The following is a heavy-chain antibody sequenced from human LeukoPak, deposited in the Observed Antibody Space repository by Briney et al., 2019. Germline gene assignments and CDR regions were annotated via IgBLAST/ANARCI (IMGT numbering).Heavy chain of an antibody. CDR3: ARVLSRWFDP. CDR2: IYYSGST. J-gene: IGHJ5*02. Sequence: PSETLSLTCTVSGGSISSSSYYWSWIRQPPGKGLEWIGYIYYSGSTNYNPSLKSRVTISVDTSKNQFSLKLSSVTAADTAVYYCARVLSRWFDPWGQGTLVTVSS. CDR1: GGSISSSSYY. V-gene: IGHV4-61*01.